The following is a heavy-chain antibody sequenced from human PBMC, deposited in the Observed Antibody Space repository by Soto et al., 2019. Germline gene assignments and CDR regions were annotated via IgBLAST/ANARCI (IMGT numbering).Heavy chain of an antibody. J-gene: IGHJ6*02. V-gene: IGHV3-33*01. CDR1: GFTFSSYG. CDR2: IWYDGSNK. CDR3: ARDRGYCSGGSCYSLYYYGMDV. D-gene: IGHD2-15*01. Sequence: GGSLRLSCAASGFTFSSYGMHWVRQAPGKGLEWVAVIWYDGSNKYYADSVKGRFTISRDNSKNTLYLQMNSLRAEDTAVYYCARDRGYCSGGSCYSLYYYGMDVWGQGTTVTVSS.